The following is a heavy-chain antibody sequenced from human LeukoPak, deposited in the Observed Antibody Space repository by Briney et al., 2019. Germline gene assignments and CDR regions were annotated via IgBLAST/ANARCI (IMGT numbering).Heavy chain of an antibody. V-gene: IGHV4/OR15-8*02. CDR2: IYHTGTT. CDR1: GGSISNGNW. Sequence: SETLSLTCFVSGGSISNGNWCTWVRQPPGKGLEWIGEIYHTGTTNYNASLESRVTISIDEFTNRFSLNLRSVTAADTAVYYCATRSPLVDAILWGQGTLVTVSS. D-gene: IGHD5-12*01. J-gene: IGHJ4*02. CDR3: ATRSPLVDAIL.